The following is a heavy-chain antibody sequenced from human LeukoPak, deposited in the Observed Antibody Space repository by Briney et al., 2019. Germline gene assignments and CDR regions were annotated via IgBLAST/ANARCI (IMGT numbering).Heavy chain of an antibody. Sequence: SETLSLTCTVSGGSISSSSYYWGWIRQPPGKGLEWIGRIYYSGSTYYNPSLKRRVTISVDTSKTQFSLKLSSVTAADTAVYYCARRKGYSRGLFDYWGQGTLVTVSS. V-gene: IGHV4-39*01. D-gene: IGHD5-12*01. J-gene: IGHJ4*02. CDR2: IYYSGST. CDR3: ARRKGYSRGLFDY. CDR1: GGSISSSSYY.